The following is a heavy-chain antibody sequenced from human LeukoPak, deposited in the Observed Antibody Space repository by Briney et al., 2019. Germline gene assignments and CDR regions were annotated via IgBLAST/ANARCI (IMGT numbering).Heavy chain of an antibody. D-gene: IGHD1-26*01. J-gene: IGHJ4*02. V-gene: IGHV3-7*03. CDR2: IKQDGSEK. CDR3: AKGLSIVGATYDY. Sequence: QTGGSLRLSCAASGFTFSSYWMSWVRQAPGKGLEWVANIKQDGSEKYYVDSVKGRFTISRDNSKNTLYLQMNSLRAEDTAVYYCAKGLSIVGATYDYWGQGTLVTVSS. CDR1: GFTFSSYW.